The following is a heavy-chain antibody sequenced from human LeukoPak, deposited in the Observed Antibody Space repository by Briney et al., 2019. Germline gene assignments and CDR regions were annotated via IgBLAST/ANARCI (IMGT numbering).Heavy chain of an antibody. CDR3: ARDAESRSSRIYYYYYYMDV. V-gene: IGHV1-2*02. CDR1: GYTFTGYY. Sequence: ASVKVSCKASGYTFTGYYMHWVRQAPGQGLGWMGWINPNSGGTNYAQKFQGRVTMTRDTSISTAYMELSRLRSDDTAVYYCARDAESRSSRIYYYYYYMDVWGKGTTVTVSS. J-gene: IGHJ6*03. CDR2: INPNSGGT. D-gene: IGHD2-15*01.